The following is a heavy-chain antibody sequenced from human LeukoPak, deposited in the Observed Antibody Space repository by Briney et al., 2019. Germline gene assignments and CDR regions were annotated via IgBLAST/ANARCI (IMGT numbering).Heavy chain of an antibody. CDR1: GFTFSSYA. D-gene: IGHD3-10*01. Sequence: GGSLRLSCAASGFTFSSYAMSWVRQAPGKGLEWVSAISGRGGSTYYADPVKGRFTISRDNSKNTLYLQMNSLRAEDTAVYYCAKAPGAAGGSGGGFDYWGQGTLVTVSS. CDR2: ISGRGGST. CDR3: AKAPGAAGGSGGGFDY. J-gene: IGHJ4*02. V-gene: IGHV3-23*01.